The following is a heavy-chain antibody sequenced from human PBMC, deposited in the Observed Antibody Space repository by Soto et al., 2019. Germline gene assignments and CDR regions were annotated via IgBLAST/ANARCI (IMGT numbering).Heavy chain of an antibody. CDR1: GFTFSSYG. CDR3: ARDARGVGYYDFWSGPLYYYYYYMDV. V-gene: IGHV3-33*01. CDR2: IWYDGSNK. Sequence: GGSLRLSCAASGFTFSSYGMHWVRQAPGKGLEWVAVIWYDGSNKYYADSVKGRFTISRDNSKNTLYLQMNSLRAEDTAVYYCARDARGVGYYDFWSGPLYYYYYYMDVWGKGTTVTVSS. J-gene: IGHJ6*03. D-gene: IGHD3-3*01.